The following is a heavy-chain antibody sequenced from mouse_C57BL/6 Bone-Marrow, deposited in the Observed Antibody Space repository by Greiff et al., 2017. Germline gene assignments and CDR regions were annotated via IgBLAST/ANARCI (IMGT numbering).Heavy chain of an antibody. CDR2: INYDGSST. V-gene: IGHV5-16*01. Sequence: EVKVVESEGGLVQPGSSMKLSCTASGFTFSDYYMAWVRQVPEKGLEWVANINYDGSSTYYLDSLKSRFIISRDNAKNILYLQMSSLKSEDTATYYCARERDYGGYYFDYWGQGTTLTVSS. J-gene: IGHJ2*01. CDR3: ARERDYGGYYFDY. CDR1: GFTFSDYY. D-gene: IGHD1-1*01.